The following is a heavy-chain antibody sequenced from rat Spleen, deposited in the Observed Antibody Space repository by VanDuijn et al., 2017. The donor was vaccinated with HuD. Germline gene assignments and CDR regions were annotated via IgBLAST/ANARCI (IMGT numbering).Heavy chain of an antibody. CDR3: ATDGYYDGIYYSVYVMDA. V-gene: IGHV5S10*01. CDR1: GFTFSDYA. J-gene: IGHJ4*01. CDR2: ISYDGSST. Sequence: EVQLVESGGGLVQPGNSLKLSCAASGFTFSDYAMAWVRQSPKKGLEWVATISYDGSSTYYRDSVKGRFTISRDNAKSTLYLQMDSLKSEDTATYYCATDGYYDGIYYSVYVMDAWAQGASVTVSS. D-gene: IGHD1-12*02.